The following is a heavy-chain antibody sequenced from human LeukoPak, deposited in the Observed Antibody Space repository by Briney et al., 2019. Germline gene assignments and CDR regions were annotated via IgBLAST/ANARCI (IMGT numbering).Heavy chain of an antibody. CDR3: TRHDSSSWTSYYYGMDV. D-gene: IGHD6-13*01. CDR2: IRSKANSYAT. J-gene: IGHJ6*02. CDR1: GFTFSGSA. Sequence: PGGSLKLSCVASGFTFSGSAMHWVRQASGKGLEWVGRIRSKANSYATAYAASVKGRFTISRDDSKNTAYLQMNSLKAEDTAVYYCTRHDSSSWTSYYYGMDVWGQGTTVTVSS. V-gene: IGHV3-73*01.